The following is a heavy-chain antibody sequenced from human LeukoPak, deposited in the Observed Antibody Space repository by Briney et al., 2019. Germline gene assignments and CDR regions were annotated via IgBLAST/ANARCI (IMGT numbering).Heavy chain of an antibody. CDR1: GYTFTTYG. J-gene: IGHJ4*02. CDR2: VSTYNGNT. CDR3: ARGVRDGYDIGVY. V-gene: IGHV1-18*01. Sequence: GAPVKASCKACGYTFTTYGISWVRQAPGQGLEWMGWVSTYNGNTNYAQKLQGRVTMTTDTSTSTVYMELRSLRSDDTAVYYCARGVRDGYDIGVYWGQGTLVTVSS. D-gene: IGHD5-12*01.